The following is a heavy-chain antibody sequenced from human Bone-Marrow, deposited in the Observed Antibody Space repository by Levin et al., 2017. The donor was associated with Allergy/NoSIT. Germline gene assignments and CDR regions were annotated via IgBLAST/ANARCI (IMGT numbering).Heavy chain of an antibody. CDR2: INWSSSTI. D-gene: IGHD2-2*01. CDR3: ARERDSSTWFFFRSVAP. J-gene: IGHJ5*02. Sequence: GGSLRLSCVASGFNFDDYAMHWVRQVPGKGLEWLSGINWSSSTIGYADSVRGRFTISRDNAKNSLYLQMNSLRPEDTALYFCARERDSSTWFFFRSVAPWGQGTQVTVSP. CDR1: GFNFDDYA. V-gene: IGHV3-9*01.